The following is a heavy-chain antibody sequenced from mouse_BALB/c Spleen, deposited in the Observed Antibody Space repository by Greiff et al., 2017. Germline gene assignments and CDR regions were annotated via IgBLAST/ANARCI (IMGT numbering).Heavy chain of an antibody. Sequence: EVKLVESGGGLVKPGGSLKLSCAASGFTFSSYAMSWVRQTPEKRLEWVASISSGGSTYYPDSVKGRFTISRDNARNILYLQMSSLRSEDTAMYYCARGAYGNPYYAMDYWGQGTSVTVSS. CDR3: ARGAYGNPYYAMDY. CDR2: ISSGGST. D-gene: IGHD2-10*02. V-gene: IGHV5-6-5*01. CDR1: GFTFSSYA. J-gene: IGHJ4*01.